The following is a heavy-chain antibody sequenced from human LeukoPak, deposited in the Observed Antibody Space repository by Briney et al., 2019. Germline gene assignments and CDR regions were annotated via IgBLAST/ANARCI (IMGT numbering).Heavy chain of an antibody. CDR2: IKQDGSEK. CDR3: ARPTKSSSWPFDY. Sequence: GGSLRLSCTASGFTFSSYWMSWVRQAPGKGLEWVANIKQDGSEKYYVDSVKGRFTISRDNAKNSLYLQMNSLRAEDTAVYYCARPTKSSSWPFDYWGQGTLVTVSS. V-gene: IGHV3-7*01. CDR1: GFTFSSYW. D-gene: IGHD6-13*01. J-gene: IGHJ4*02.